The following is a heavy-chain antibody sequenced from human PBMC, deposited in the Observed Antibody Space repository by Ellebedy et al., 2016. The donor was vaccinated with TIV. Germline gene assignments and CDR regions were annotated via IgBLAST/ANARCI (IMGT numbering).Heavy chain of an antibody. V-gene: IGHV1-58*01. CDR3: ARVGRVYSDYYYYYGMDV. J-gene: IGHJ6*02. D-gene: IGHD5-18*01. CDR2: IVVGSGNT. CDR1: GFTFTSSA. Sequence: SVKVSXKASGFTFTSSAVQWVRQARGQRLEWIGWIVVGSGNTNYAQKFQERVTITRDMSTSTAYMELSSLRSEDTAVYYCARVGRVYSDYYYYYGMDVWGQGTTVTVSS.